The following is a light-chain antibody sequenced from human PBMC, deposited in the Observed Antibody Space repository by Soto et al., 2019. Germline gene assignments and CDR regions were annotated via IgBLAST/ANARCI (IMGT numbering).Light chain of an antibody. V-gene: IGLV1-47*01. J-gene: IGLJ3*02. CDR1: NSNIETNY. Sequence: QSVLTQPPSASGTPGQTVVISCSGSNSNIETNYVFWYQQLPGAAPKPLMYRNSQRPSGVPDRFSGSKSGTSASLAICGLRSDDEADYYCASWDDSLIGWVFGGGTKLTVL. CDR3: ASWDDSLIGWV. CDR2: RNS.